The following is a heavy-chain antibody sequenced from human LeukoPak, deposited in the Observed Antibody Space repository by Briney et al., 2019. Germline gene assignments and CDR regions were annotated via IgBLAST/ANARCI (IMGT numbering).Heavy chain of an antibody. V-gene: IGHV4-34*01. D-gene: IGHD6-19*01. CDR3: ARGSQWLVPRY. Sequence: NPSETLSLTCAVYGGSFSGYYWSWIRQPPGKGLEWIGEINHSGSTNYNPSLKSRVTISVDTSKNQFSLKLSSVTAADTAVYYCARGSQWLVPRYWGQGTLVTVSS. CDR1: GGSFSGYY. J-gene: IGHJ4*02. CDR2: INHSGST.